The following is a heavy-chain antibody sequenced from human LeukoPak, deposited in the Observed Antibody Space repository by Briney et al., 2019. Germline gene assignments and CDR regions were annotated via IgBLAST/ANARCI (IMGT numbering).Heavy chain of an antibody. V-gene: IGHV4-34*01. CDR1: GGSFSGYY. Sequence: SETLSLTCAVYGGSFSGYYWSWIRQPPGKGLEWIGEINHSGSTNYNPSLKSRVTISVDTSKNQFSLKLSSVTAADTAVYYCARHSGRYYGSGSYYTHDYWGQGTLVTVSS. CDR3: ARHSGRYYGSGSYYTHDY. D-gene: IGHD3-10*01. J-gene: IGHJ4*02. CDR2: INHSGST.